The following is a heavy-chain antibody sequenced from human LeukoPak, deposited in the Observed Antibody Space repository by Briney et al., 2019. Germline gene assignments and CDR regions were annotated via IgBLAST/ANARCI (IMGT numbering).Heavy chain of an antibody. CDR3: ARNEGSGWYWDY. CDR1: GGSISSYY. D-gene: IGHD6-19*01. CDR2: IYYSGST. Sequence: PSETLSLTCTVSGGSISSYYWSWIRQPPGKGLEWIGYIYYSGSTNYNPSLKSRVTISVDTSKNQFSLKLSSVTAADTAVYYCARNEGSGWYWDYWGQGTLVTVS. V-gene: IGHV4-59*01. J-gene: IGHJ4*02.